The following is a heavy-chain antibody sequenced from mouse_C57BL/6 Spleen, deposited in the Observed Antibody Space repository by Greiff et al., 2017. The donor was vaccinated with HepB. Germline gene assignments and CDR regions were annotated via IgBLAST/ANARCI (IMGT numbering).Heavy chain of an antibody. CDR1: GFTFSDYG. CDR2: ISSGSSTI. Sequence: EVKVVESGGGLVKPGGSLKLSCAASGFTFSDYGMHWVRQAPEKGLEWVAYISSGSSTIYYADTVKGRFTISRDNAKNTLFLQMTSLRSEDTAMYYCARQGDGYYLYYFDYWGQGTTLTVSS. J-gene: IGHJ2*01. D-gene: IGHD2-3*01. V-gene: IGHV5-17*01. CDR3: ARQGDGYYLYYFDY.